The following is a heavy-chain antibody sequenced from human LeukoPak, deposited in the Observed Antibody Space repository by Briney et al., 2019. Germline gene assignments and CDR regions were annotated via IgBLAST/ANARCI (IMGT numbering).Heavy chain of an antibody. Sequence: PSETLSLTCTVSGGSISSYYWSWIRQPPGKGLEWIGYIYYSGSTNYNPSLKSRVTISVDTSKNQFSLKLSSVTAADTAVYYCARASGSGWPDYWGQGTLVTVCS. CDR3: ARASGSGWPDY. CDR2: IYYSGST. V-gene: IGHV4-59*08. J-gene: IGHJ4*02. CDR1: GGSISSYY. D-gene: IGHD3-10*01.